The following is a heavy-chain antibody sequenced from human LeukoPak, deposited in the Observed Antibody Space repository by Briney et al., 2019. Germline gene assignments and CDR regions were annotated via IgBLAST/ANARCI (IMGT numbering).Heavy chain of an antibody. CDR2: INPNSGGT. D-gene: IGHD2-2*01. CDR3: ARGDIVVVPAATPLLYNWFDP. CDR1: GYTFTGYY. Sequence: ASVKVSCKASGYTFTGYYMHWVRQAPGQGLEWMGWINPNSGGTNYAQKFQGWVTMIRDTSISTAYMELSRLRSDDTAVYYCARGDIVVVPAATPLLYNWFDPWGQGTLVTVSS. J-gene: IGHJ5*02. V-gene: IGHV1-2*04.